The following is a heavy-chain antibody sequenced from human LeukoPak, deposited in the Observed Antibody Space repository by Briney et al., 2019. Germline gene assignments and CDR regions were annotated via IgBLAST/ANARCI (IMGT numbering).Heavy chain of an antibody. D-gene: IGHD3-22*01. Sequence: GGSLRLSCAASGFTFSSNAMSWVRQAPGKGLEWVSSISGSGGGTYYADSVKGRFTISRDNSKNTLYLQMNSLRAEDTAVYYCTRHRVTNYYDSSGYDWGQGTLVTVSS. CDR1: GFTFSSNA. V-gene: IGHV3-23*01. J-gene: IGHJ4*02. CDR3: TRHRVTNYYDSSGYD. CDR2: ISGSGGGT.